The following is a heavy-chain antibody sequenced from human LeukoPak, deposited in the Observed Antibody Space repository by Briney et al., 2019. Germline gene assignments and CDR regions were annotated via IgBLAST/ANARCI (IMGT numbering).Heavy chain of an antibody. D-gene: IGHD6-13*01. Sequence: ASVKVSCKASGYTFTSYGISWVRQAPEQGLEWMGWIGAYNGNTNYAQKLHGRVTMTTDTSTSTAYMELRSLRCDDTAVYYCARGAAGGGVPYYYMDVWGKGTTVTVSS. V-gene: IGHV1-18*01. CDR2: IGAYNGNT. CDR3: ARGAAGGGVPYYYMDV. J-gene: IGHJ6*03. CDR1: GYTFTSYG.